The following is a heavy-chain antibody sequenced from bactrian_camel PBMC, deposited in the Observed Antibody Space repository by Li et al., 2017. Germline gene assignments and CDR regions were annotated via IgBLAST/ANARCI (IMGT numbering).Heavy chain of an antibody. V-gene: IGHV3-3*01. CDR1: GHSRGSNC. J-gene: IGHJ4*01. CDR2: IRNSGGQT. D-gene: IGHD3*01. Sequence: HVQLVESGGGSVQPGGSLRLTCVVSGHSRGSNCVGWFRLPPGRAPAEREGIAAIRNSGGQTWYHDSVKGRFTISQDNAKNTVYLQMSNLQPDDAGVYYCAAEPKGSRRWVGYAWKCQGQGTQVTVSS.